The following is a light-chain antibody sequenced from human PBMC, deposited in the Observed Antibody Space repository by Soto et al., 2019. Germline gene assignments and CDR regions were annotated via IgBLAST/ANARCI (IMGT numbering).Light chain of an antibody. J-gene: IGLJ3*02. CDR1: SSNIGAGFD. Sequence: QSVLTQPPSVSGAPGQRVTISCTGSSSNIGAGFDVHWYQQFPGTAPQLLIYGNNNRPSGVPDRFSGSKSGTSASLAITGLQAEDEADYYCQSYDISLSASSRSWVFGGGTKLTVL. CDR3: QSYDISLSASSRSWV. V-gene: IGLV1-40*01. CDR2: GNN.